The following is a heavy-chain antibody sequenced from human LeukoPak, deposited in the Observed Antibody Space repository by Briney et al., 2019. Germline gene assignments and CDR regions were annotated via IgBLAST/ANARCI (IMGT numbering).Heavy chain of an antibody. D-gene: IGHD3-22*01. V-gene: IGHV1-69*08. CDR1: GGTFSSYT. Sequence: SVKVSCKASGGTFSSYTINWVRQAPGQGLEWMGGIIPILGSANYARKFQGRVTITADRSTTTAYMELSSLTSEDTAMYYCARAGRTMIVVTYFDYWGQGTLVTVSS. CDR2: IIPILGSA. J-gene: IGHJ4*02. CDR3: ARAGRTMIVVTYFDY.